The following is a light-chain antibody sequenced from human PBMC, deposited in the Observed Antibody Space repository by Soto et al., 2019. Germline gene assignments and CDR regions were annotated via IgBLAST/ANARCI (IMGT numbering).Light chain of an antibody. CDR2: LGS. Sequence: DLVMTQSPLSLPVTPGEPASISCRSSQSLLHSNGYNYLDWYLQKPGQSPQLLIYLGSNRASGVSDRFSASGSGTDFTLKISRVEAEDVGIYYCMQDLQTPLTFGGGTKVEIK. J-gene: IGKJ4*01. CDR1: QSLLHSNGYNY. CDR3: MQDLQTPLT. V-gene: IGKV2-28*01.